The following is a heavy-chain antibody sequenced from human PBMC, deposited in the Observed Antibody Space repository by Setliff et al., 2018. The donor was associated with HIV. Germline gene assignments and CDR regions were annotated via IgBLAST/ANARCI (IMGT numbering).Heavy chain of an antibody. CDR3: ARDTGYYDSTVSPPYNWFDP. Sequence: ASVKVSCKTTGYTFSTYPMHWVRQAPGQRLEWMGWINTGNDNTGYAQKFQGRVTMTRDTSTSTVYMELSSLGSEDTAVYYCARDTGYYDSTVSPPYNWFDPWGQGTLVTVSS. CDR2: INTGNDNT. J-gene: IGHJ5*02. CDR1: GYTFSTYP. D-gene: IGHD3-22*01. V-gene: IGHV1-3*04.